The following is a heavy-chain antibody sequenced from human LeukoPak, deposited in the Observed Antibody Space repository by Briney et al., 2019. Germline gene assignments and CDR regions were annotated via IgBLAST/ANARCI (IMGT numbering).Heavy chain of an antibody. CDR3: AKDRGYGSGSYYGTSYFDY. CDR2: VSGNGGST. D-gene: IGHD3-10*01. Sequence: GGSLRLSCAGSGFTFSSYAMSWVRQAPGKGLEWVSAVSGNGGSTYYADSVRGRFTISRDSSTNTLYLQMNSLRAEDTAVYYCAKDRGYGSGSYYGTSYFDYWGQGTLVTVSS. V-gene: IGHV3-23*01. CDR1: GFTFSSYA. J-gene: IGHJ4*02.